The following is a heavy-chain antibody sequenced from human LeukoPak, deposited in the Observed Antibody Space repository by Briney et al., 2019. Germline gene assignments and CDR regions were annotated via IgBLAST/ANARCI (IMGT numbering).Heavy chain of an antibody. CDR1: GFTFSSYG. CDR2: IWYDGSNK. Sequence: SGGSLRLSCAASGFTFSSYGMHGVREAPGKGLEWGGVIWYDGSNKYYADSVKGRFTISRDNSKNTLYLQMNSLRAEDTAVYYCARDDGNYYDSSGPDAFDIWGQGTMVTVSS. CDR3: ARDDGNYYDSSGPDAFDI. D-gene: IGHD3-22*01. J-gene: IGHJ3*02. V-gene: IGHV3-33*01.